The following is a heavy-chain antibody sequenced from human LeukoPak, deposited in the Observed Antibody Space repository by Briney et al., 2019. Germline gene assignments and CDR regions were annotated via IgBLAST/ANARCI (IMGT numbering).Heavy chain of an antibody. D-gene: IGHD1-26*01. CDR1: GVSISSGGYY. CDR3: ARVSYSGSYSPDAFDI. V-gene: IGHV4-30-2*01. CDR2: IYHSGST. Sequence: PSETLSLTCTVSGVSISSGGYYWSWIRQPPGKGLEWIGYIYHSGSTYYNPSLKSRVTISVDRSKNQFSLKLSSVTAADTAVYYCARVSYSGSYSPDAFDIWGQGTMVTVSS. J-gene: IGHJ3*02.